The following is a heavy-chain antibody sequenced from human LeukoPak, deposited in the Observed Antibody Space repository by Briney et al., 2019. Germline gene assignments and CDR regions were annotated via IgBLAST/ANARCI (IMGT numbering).Heavy chain of an antibody. V-gene: IGHV1-2*02. CDR1: GYSFTGYY. CDR3: ARSWRFCSGDSCYPIDY. CDR2: INPNSGGT. D-gene: IGHD2-15*01. J-gene: IGHJ4*02. Sequence: ASVKVSCKASGYSFTGYYMHWVRQAPGQGLEWMGWINPNSGGTNYAQKFRGRVTMTRDTSISTAYMELSRLRSDDTAVYYCARSWRFCSGDSCYPIDYWGQGTLVTVSS.